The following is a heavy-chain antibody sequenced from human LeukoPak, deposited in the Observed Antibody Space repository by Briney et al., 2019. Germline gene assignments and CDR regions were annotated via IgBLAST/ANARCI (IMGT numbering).Heavy chain of an antibody. J-gene: IGHJ6*03. CDR1: DGSINDFY. CDR3: ARDMRQQLRFYYYMDV. V-gene: IGHV4-4*07. Sequence: SETLSLTCTVSDGSINDFYWSWIRQPAGKGLEWIGRIRSTGSTNYNPSLKSRVTMSVDTSKNPFSLVLNSVTAADTAVYYCARDMRQQLRFYYYMDVWGKGTTVTVSS. CDR2: IRSTGST. D-gene: IGHD1-1*01.